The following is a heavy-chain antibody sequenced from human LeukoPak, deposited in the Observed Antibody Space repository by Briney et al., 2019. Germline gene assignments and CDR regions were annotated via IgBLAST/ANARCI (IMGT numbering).Heavy chain of an antibody. J-gene: IGHJ6*02. V-gene: IGHV4-59*01. CDR3: ARSYDSRGYYYYGMDV. CDR2: IYYTGST. CDR1: GGSISTYY. D-gene: IGHD3-22*01. Sequence: SETLSLTCTVSGGSISTYYWSWIRQPPGKGLEWVGYIYYTGSTNYNPSLKSRVTISVDTSMNQFSLKLSSVTTADTAVYFCARSYDSRGYYYYGMDVWGQGTTVTVSS.